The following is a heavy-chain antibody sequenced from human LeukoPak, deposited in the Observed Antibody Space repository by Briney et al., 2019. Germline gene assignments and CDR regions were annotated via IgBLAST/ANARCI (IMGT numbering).Heavy chain of an antibody. CDR1: GFSLSTSGVG. J-gene: IGHJ4*02. Sequence: SGPTLVNPTQTLTLTCTFSGFSLSTSGVGVGWIRQPPGKALEWLALIYWNDDKRYSPSLKSRLTTTKDTSKNQVVLTMTNMDPVDTATYYCAHRLGVCGGSCYDYWGQGTLVTVSS. CDR2: IYWNDDK. CDR3: AHRLGVCGGSCYDY. D-gene: IGHD2-15*01. V-gene: IGHV2-5*01.